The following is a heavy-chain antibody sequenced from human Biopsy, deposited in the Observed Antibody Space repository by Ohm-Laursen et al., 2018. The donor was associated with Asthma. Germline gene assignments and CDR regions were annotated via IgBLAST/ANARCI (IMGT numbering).Heavy chain of an antibody. D-gene: IGHD6-19*01. CDR3: ARCQVGYSSGWSLLLKKIYYSGMDV. Sequence: SVKVSCKAPGGTLSNFAISWVRQAPGQGLEWLGGIMTVLGTTNYAQKFQGRVTITADESTSTAYMEVTSLRSEDTAIYYCARCQVGYSSGWSLLLKKIYYSGMDVWGQGTAVTVSS. CDR2: IMTVLGTT. CDR1: GGTLSNFA. V-gene: IGHV1-69*13. J-gene: IGHJ6*02.